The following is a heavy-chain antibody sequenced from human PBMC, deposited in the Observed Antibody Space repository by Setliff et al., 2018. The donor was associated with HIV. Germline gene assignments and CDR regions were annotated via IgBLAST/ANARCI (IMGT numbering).Heavy chain of an antibody. CDR1: GYSFARYG. V-gene: IGHV1-69*13. CDR3: ARLREMATINYYYNYMDV. D-gene: IGHD5-12*01. J-gene: IGHJ6*03. Sequence: SVKVSCKASGYSFARYGLSWVREAPGQGREWMGGIIPIFGTAKYAQKFQGRLTITADESTSTAYMELSSLRSEDTALYYCARLREMATINYYYNYMDVWGKGTLVNVSS. CDR2: IIPIFGTA.